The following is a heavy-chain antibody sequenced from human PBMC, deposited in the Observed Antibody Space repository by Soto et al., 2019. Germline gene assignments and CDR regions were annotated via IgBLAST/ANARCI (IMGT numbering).Heavy chain of an antibody. V-gene: IGHV5-51*01. J-gene: IGHJ6*02. CDR2: IYPGDSDT. Sequence: GESLQSSCKGSGYSFTSYWIGWVRQMPGKGLEWMGIIYPGDSDTRYSPSFQGQVTISADKSISTAYLQWSSLKASDTAMYYCARHSNGDTAMFIRYYHYVIAVRGQRTTVPGSS. CDR1: GYSFTSYW. D-gene: IGHD5-18*01. CDR3: ARHSNGDTAMFIRYYHYVIAV.